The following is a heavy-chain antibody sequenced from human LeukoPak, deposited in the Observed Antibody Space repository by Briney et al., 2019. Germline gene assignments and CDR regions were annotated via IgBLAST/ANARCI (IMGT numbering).Heavy chain of an antibody. V-gene: IGHV3-48*03. J-gene: IGHJ4*02. D-gene: IGHD5-18*01. CDR2: ISSSGSTI. CDR1: GFTFSSYE. Sequence: PGGSLRLSCAASGFTFSSYEMNWVRQAPGKGLEWVSYISSSGSTIYYADSVKGRFTISRDNAKNSLYLQMNSLRAEDTAVYYCAGDTWIQLWLPFDYWGQGTLVTVSS. CDR3: AGDTWIQLWLPFDY.